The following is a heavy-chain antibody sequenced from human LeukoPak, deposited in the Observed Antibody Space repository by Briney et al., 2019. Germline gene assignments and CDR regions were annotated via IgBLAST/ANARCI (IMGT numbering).Heavy chain of an antibody. CDR3: ARDPGVGATQNFDY. J-gene: IGHJ4*02. D-gene: IGHD1-26*01. CDR1: GGTFSSYG. CDR2: ISAYNGNT. Sequence: ASVKVSCKAPGGTFSSYGISWVRQATGQGLEWMGWISAYNGNTNYAQKLQGRVTMTTDTSTSTAYMELRSLRSDDTAVYYCARDPGVGATQNFDYRGQGTLVTVSS. V-gene: IGHV1-18*01.